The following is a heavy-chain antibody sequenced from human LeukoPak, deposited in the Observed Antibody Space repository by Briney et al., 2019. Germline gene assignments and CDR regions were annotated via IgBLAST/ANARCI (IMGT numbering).Heavy chain of an antibody. CDR2: IIPIFGTA. D-gene: IGHD3-10*01. J-gene: IGHJ4*02. Sequence: SVKVSCKASGGTFSSYAISWVRQAPGQGLEWMGGIIPIFGTADYAQKFQGRVTITADESTSTAYMELNSLRSEDTAVYYCARDPSMIRGGNTPYFDYWGQGTLVTVSS. CDR1: GGTFSSYA. V-gene: IGHV1-69*13. CDR3: ARDPSMIRGGNTPYFDY.